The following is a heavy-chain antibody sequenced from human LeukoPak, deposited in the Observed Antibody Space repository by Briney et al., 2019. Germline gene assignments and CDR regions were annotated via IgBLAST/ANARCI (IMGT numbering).Heavy chain of an antibody. Sequence: GGSLRLSCAASGFTFSSYAMGWVRQAPGKGLEWVSAISVSGAGTYYADSVKGRFTISRDNAKNSLYLQMNSLRAEDTAVYYCARSTSWNHWFDPWGQGTLVTVSS. D-gene: IGHD2-2*01. CDR3: ARSTSWNHWFDP. J-gene: IGHJ5*02. V-gene: IGHV3-23*01. CDR1: GFTFSSYA. CDR2: ISVSGAGT.